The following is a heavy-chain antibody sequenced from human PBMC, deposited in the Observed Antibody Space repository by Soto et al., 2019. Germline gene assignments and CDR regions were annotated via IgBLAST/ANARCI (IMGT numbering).Heavy chain of an antibody. V-gene: IGHV4-59*01. Sequence: SETLSLTCTVSGGSISSYYWSWIRQPPGKGLEWIGYIYYSGSTNYNPSLKSRVTISVDTSKNQFSLKLSSVTAADTAVYYCARGSFYSGYDNYDYWGQGTLVTVSS. CDR1: GGSISSYY. CDR2: IYYSGST. J-gene: IGHJ4*02. CDR3: ARGSFYSGYDNYDY. D-gene: IGHD5-12*01.